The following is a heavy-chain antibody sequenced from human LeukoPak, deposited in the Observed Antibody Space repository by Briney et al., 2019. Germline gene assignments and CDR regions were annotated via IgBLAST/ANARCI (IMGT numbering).Heavy chain of an antibody. CDR2: ISYDGSNK. Sequence: GALSLSCAASGFTFSSHGMHWGRQAPGKGLEWVAVISYDGSNKYADSVKGRFTISRDISKNTLYLQMNSLRAEDTAVYYCAKGLAYYDSGESYYYGMDVWGQGTTVTVSS. V-gene: IGHV3-30*18. CDR1: GFTFSSHG. CDR3: AKGLAYYDSGESYYYGMDV. D-gene: IGHD3-10*01. J-gene: IGHJ6*02.